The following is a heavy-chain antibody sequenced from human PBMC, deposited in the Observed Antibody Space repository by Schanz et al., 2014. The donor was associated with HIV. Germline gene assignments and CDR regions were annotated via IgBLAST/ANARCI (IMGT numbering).Heavy chain of an antibody. Sequence: QVQLVESGGGVVQPGRSLRLSCAASGFTFTSFGMHWVRQAPGKGLDWVAVIWYDGSNKYYADSVKGRFTISRDNSKKALYLQMNSLRFADTAVYYCVRGDTVFEYWGQGTLVTVS. D-gene: IGHD5-18*01. CDR2: IWYDGSNK. J-gene: IGHJ4*02. V-gene: IGHV3-33*01. CDR3: VRGDTVFEY. CDR1: GFTFTSFG.